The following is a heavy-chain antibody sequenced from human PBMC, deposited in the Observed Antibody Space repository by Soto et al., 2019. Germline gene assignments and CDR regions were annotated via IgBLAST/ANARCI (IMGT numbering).Heavy chain of an antibody. CDR1: GFTFSSYG. D-gene: IGHD2-2*01. CDR2: IWYDGSNK. Sequence: GGSLRLSCAASGFTFSSYGMHWVRQAPGKGLEWAAVIWYDGSNKYYADSVKGRFTISRDNSKNTLYLQMNSLRAEDTAVYYCARDLYCSSTSCYALDYYGMDVWGQGTTVTVSS. J-gene: IGHJ6*02. V-gene: IGHV3-33*01. CDR3: ARDLYCSSTSCYALDYYGMDV.